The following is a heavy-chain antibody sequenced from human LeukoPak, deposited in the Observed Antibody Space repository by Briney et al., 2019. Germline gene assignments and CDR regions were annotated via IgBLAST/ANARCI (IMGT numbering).Heavy chain of an antibody. CDR2: FDPEDGET. D-gene: IGHD5-18*01. J-gene: IGHJ4*02. CDR1: GYTLTELS. V-gene: IGHV1-24*01. CDR3: ATDWRSDTAKTTFDY. Sequence: ASVKVSCKVSGYTLTELSMHWVRQAPGKGLEWMGGFDPEDGETIYAQKFQGRVTTTEDTSTDTAYMELSSLRSEDTAVYYCATDWRSDTAKTTFDYWGQGTLVTVSS.